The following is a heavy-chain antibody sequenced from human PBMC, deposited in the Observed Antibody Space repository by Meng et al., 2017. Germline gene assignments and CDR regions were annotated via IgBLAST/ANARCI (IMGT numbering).Heavy chain of an antibody. CDR1: GFTVSSNY. CDR2: IYSGGST. V-gene: IGHV3-53*02. Sequence: QLVGTGGGLVPPGGSRRLSCAASGFTVSSNYMSWVRQAPGKGLEWVSVIYSGGSTYYANSVKGRFTISRDNSKNTLYLQMNSLRAEDTAVYYCARDWRYWGQGTLVTVSS. D-gene: IGHD1-1*01. J-gene: IGHJ4*02. CDR3: ARDWRY.